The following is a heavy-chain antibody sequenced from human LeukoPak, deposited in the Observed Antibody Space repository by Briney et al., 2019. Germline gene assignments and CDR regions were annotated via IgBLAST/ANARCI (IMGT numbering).Heavy chain of an antibody. J-gene: IGHJ4*02. D-gene: IGHD3-22*01. Sequence: GGSLRLSCVASGFTFSSYGMHWVRQAPGKGLEWVAVMWHDGSNKYYADSVKGRFTISRDNSKNTLYLQMNSLRAEDTAVYYCARYYFDSSGYSLLDYWGQGTLVTVSS. CDR2: MWHDGSNK. CDR1: GFTFSSYG. CDR3: ARYYFDSSGYSLLDY. V-gene: IGHV3-33*01.